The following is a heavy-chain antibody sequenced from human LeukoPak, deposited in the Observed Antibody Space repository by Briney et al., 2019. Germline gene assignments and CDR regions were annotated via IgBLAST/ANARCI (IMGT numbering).Heavy chain of an antibody. CDR1: GFSFGSHW. D-gene: IGHD4-23*01. Sequence: PGGSLRLSCDASGFSFGSHWMHWVRQAPGKGLVWVSRINSDGSSTSYADSVKGRFTISRDNAKNTLYLQMNSLRAEDTAVYYCARDYGGNSYYFDYWGQGTLVTVSS. CDR3: ARDYGGNSYYFDY. V-gene: IGHV3-74*01. J-gene: IGHJ4*02. CDR2: INSDGSST.